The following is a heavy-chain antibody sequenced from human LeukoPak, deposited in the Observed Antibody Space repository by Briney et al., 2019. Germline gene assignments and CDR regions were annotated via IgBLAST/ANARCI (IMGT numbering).Heavy chain of an antibody. D-gene: IGHD4-17*01. V-gene: IGHV3-7*04. CDR3: ARGYGESFDY. J-gene: IGHJ4*02. CDR2: IKPDGTKI. Sequence: GGSLRLSCTASGFTFINYWMTWVRQAPGKGLEWVANIKPDGTKIYYVDSVKGRFTISRDNAKNSLYLQMNSLRAEDTAVYYCARGYGESFDYWGQGTLVTVSS. CDR1: GFTFINYW.